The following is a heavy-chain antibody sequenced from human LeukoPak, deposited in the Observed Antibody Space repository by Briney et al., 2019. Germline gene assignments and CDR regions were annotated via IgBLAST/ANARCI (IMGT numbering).Heavy chain of an antibody. J-gene: IGHJ4*02. CDR2: LYPGDSDT. Sequence: GESLKISCKGSGYTFISHWIGWVRQMPGKGLEWMGILYPGDSDTRYSPSFQGQVTISADKSISTAYLQWSSLKASDTAIYYYARQGPNCGGDCYSDYWGQGTLVTVSS. CDR1: GYTFISHW. V-gene: IGHV5-51*01. CDR3: ARQGPNCGGDCYSDY. D-gene: IGHD2-21*02.